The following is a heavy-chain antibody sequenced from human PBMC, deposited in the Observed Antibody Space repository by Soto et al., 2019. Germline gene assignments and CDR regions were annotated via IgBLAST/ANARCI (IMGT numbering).Heavy chain of an antibody. J-gene: IGHJ6*02. D-gene: IGHD6-19*01. CDR1: GYTFTDYY. CDR2: INPNSGCI. V-gene: IGHV1-2*02. Sequence: QVQLVQSGAEVKKPGASVKVSCKASGYTFTDYYMHWVRQAPGQGLDRMGWINPNSGCINYAQKFQGRVTMTRATSISNAYMELNRLRSDDTAVYYCARDQSPSSGWPGMDVWGQGTTVTVSS. CDR3: ARDQSPSSGWPGMDV.